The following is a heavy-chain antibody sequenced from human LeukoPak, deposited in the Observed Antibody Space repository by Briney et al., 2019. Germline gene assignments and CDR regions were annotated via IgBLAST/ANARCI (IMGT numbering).Heavy chain of an antibody. V-gene: IGHV7-4-1*02. CDR3: ARDGAAWDLGYCSGGSCYVDY. CDR2: INTNTGNP. Sequence: GASVKVSCKASGYTFTSYAMNWVRQAPGQGLEWMEWINTNTGNPTYAQGFTGRFVFSLDTSVSTAYLQISSLKAEDTAVYYCARDGAAWDLGYCSGGSCYVDYWGQGTLVTVSS. J-gene: IGHJ4*02. D-gene: IGHD2-15*01. CDR1: GYTFTSYA.